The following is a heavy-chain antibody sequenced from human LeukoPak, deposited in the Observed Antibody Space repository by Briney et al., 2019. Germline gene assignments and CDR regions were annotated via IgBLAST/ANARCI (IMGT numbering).Heavy chain of an antibody. CDR2: INPSGGST. Sequence: ASVKVSCKASGYTFTSYYVHWVRQAPGQGLEWMGVINPSGGSTSYAQKFQGRVTMTRDTSTSTVYMELSSLRSEDTAVYYCARDHADYYGSGSYYNERGSLDYWGQGTLVTVSS. J-gene: IGHJ4*02. CDR1: GYTFTSYY. CDR3: ARDHADYYGSGSYYNERGSLDY. V-gene: IGHV1-46*01. D-gene: IGHD3-10*01.